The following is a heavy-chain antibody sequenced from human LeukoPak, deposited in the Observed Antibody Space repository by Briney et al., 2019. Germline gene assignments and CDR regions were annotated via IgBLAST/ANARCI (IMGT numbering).Heavy chain of an antibody. V-gene: IGHV3-23*01. CDR3: AKGPSDIVVSYYGMDV. D-gene: IGHD5-12*01. J-gene: IGHJ6*02. CDR2: ISGGGYST. CDR1: GFTFSSYS. Sequence: GGSLRLSCAASGFTFSSYSMNWVRQAPGKGLEWVSVISGGGYSTYYAASVKGRFTISRDNSKNTLYLQMNSLRAEDTAVYYCAKGPSDIVVSYYGMDVWGQGTMVTVSS.